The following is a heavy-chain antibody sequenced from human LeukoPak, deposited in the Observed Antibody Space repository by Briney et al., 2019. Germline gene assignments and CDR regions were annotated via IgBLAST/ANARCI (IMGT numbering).Heavy chain of an antibody. Sequence: ASVKVSCKASGYTFTSYDINWVRQATGQGLEWMGWMNPNSGNTGYAQKFQGRVTMTEDTSTDTAYMELSSLRSEDTAVYYCATKATVTREFDYWGQGTLVTVSS. CDR2: MNPNSGNT. CDR3: ATKATVTREFDY. J-gene: IGHJ4*02. CDR1: GYTFTSYD. D-gene: IGHD4-17*01. V-gene: IGHV1-8*01.